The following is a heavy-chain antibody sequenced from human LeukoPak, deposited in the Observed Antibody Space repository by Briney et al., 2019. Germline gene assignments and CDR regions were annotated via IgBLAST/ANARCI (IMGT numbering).Heavy chain of an antibody. CDR2: ISYDGSNK. D-gene: IGHD4-23*01. CDR3: AREFRTDYGGNSPMDY. J-gene: IGHJ4*02. CDR1: GFTFSSYA. V-gene: IGHV3-30-3*01. Sequence: GGSLRLSCAASGFTFSSYAMHWVRQAPGKGLEGVAVISYDGSNKYYADSVKGRFTISRDNSKNTLYLQMNSLRAEDTAVYYCAREFRTDYGGNSPMDYWGQGTLVTVSS.